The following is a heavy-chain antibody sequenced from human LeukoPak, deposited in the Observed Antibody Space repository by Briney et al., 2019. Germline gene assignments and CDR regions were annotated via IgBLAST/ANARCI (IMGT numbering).Heavy chain of an antibody. J-gene: IGHJ4*02. CDR2: INPNSGGT. Sequence: ASVKVSCKASGYTFTGYYMHWVRQAPGQGLEWMGWINPNSGGTNYAQKFQGRVTMTRDTSISTAYMELSGLRSDDTAVYYCARAVFRPAAVDYWGQGTLVTVSS. CDR3: ARAVFRPAAVDY. CDR1: GYTFTGYY. D-gene: IGHD2-2*01. V-gene: IGHV1-2*02.